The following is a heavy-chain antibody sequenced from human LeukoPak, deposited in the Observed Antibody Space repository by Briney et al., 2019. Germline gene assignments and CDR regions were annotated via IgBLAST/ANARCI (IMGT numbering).Heavy chain of an antibody. J-gene: IGHJ3*02. CDR1: GFTFSSYG. V-gene: IGHV3-30*02. Sequence: GGSLRLSCAASGFTFSSYGMHWVRQAPGKGLEWVAFIRYDGSNKYYADSVKGRFTISRDNSKNTLYLQMNSLRAEDTAVYYFAQDPTIVVVPAAIRNAFDIWGQGTMVTVSS. CDR3: AQDPTIVVVPAAIRNAFDI. D-gene: IGHD2-2*01. CDR2: IRYDGSNK.